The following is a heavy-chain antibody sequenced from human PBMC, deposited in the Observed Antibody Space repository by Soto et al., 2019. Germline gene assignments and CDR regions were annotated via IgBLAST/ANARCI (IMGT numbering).Heavy chain of an antibody. CDR1: GDSIIRSF. D-gene: IGHD3-10*01. Sequence: QVQLQESGPRLVKSSETLSLVCSVSGDSIIRSFWGWIRQSPGKGLQYIGYISDSGVTDYDPSLKSRFIMSVDTSKKLFSLTLTSVTAADTAVYYCARGAGDFSGPDSFDIWGQGTMVTVSS. CDR3: ARGAGDFSGPDSFDI. CDR2: ISDSGVT. J-gene: IGHJ3*02. V-gene: IGHV4-59*01.